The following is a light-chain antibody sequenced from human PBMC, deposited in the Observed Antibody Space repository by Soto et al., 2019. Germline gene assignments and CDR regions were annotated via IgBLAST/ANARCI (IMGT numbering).Light chain of an antibody. CDR1: QSISNW. Sequence: DIQMPQSPSTPCASVGDRVTITCRASQSISNWLAWYQQKPGKAPKLLIYLASSLESGVPSRFSGSGSGTEFTLTISNLQPDDFAVYYCQQFSSYPLTFGGGTKVDI. CDR2: LAS. V-gene: IGKV1-5*03. J-gene: IGKJ4*01. CDR3: QQFSSYPLT.